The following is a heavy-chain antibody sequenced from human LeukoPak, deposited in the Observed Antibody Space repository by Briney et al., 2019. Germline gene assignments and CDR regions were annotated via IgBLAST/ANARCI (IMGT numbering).Heavy chain of an antibody. D-gene: IGHD2-15*01. CDR2: ISRSGSTI. Sequence: GGSLRLSCAASGFTFSSYEMNWVRQAPGKGLEWISYISRSGSTIYYADSVKGRFTISRDNAKNSLYLQMNSLRAEDTAVYYCARGYDCSGGSCYVSVDYWGQGTPVTVSS. V-gene: IGHV3-48*03. CDR1: GFTFSSYE. CDR3: ARGYDCSGGSCYVSVDY. J-gene: IGHJ4*02.